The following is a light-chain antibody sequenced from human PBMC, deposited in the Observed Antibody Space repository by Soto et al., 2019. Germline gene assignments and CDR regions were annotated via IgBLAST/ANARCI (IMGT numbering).Light chain of an antibody. Sequence: QSVLTQPASVSGSPGQSITISCTGTSSDVGGYNYVSWYQQHPGKAPQLMIYDVSNRPSGVSNRFSGSKSGNTASLTISGLQAEDEADYYCSSYTICSTYVFGTGTKVTVL. CDR1: SSDVGGYNY. J-gene: IGLJ1*01. CDR3: SSYTICSTYV. CDR2: DVS. V-gene: IGLV2-14*01.